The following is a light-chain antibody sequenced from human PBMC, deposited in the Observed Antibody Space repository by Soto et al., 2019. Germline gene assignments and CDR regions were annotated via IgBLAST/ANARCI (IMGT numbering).Light chain of an antibody. CDR1: QSILYSSNNKNY. CDR2: WAS. Sequence: DIVLTQSPDSLAVSLGERATINCKSSQSILYSSNNKNYLAWYQQKPGQPPKLLISWASTRESGVPDRFSGSGSRTDFTLTISSLQAEDVAVYYCQQYYTTPRTFGQGTKVEIK. J-gene: IGKJ1*01. CDR3: QQYYTTPRT. V-gene: IGKV4-1*01.